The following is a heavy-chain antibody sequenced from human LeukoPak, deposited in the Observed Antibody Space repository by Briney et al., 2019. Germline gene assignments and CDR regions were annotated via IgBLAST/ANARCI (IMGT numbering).Heavy chain of an antibody. J-gene: IGHJ4*02. V-gene: IGHV1-3*01. CDR2: INAANGNT. CDR1: GYTFISYA. Sequence: ASVKVSCKASGYTFISYAMHWVRQAPGQRLEWMGWINAANGNTKYSQKFQGRVTITRDISASTAYMELSSLRSEDTAVYFCARGNWNDCLDYWGRGTVVTVSS. D-gene: IGHD1-1*01. CDR3: ARGNWNDCLDY.